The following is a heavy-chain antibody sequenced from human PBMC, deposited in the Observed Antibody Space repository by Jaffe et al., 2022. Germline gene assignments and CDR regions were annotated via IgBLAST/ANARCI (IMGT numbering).Heavy chain of an antibody. V-gene: IGHV4-38-2*01. D-gene: IGHD5-12*01. J-gene: IGHJ4*02. CDR2: IYHSGST. CDR1: GYSISSGYY. CDR3: ARGQVATKSPFVY. Sequence: QVQLQESGPGLVKPSETLSLTCAVSGYSISSGYYWGWIRQPPGKGLEWIGSIYHSGSTYYNPSLKSRVTISVDTSKNQFSLKLSSVTAADTAVYYCARGQVATKSPFVYWGQGTLVTVSS.